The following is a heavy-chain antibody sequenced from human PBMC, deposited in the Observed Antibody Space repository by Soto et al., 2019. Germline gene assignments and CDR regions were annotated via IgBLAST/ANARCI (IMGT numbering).Heavy chain of an antibody. CDR3: AKEKEYNGFYGMDV. Sequence: GGSLRLSCAASGFTFSSFAMHWVRQAPGKGLEWVAVISYHGNTKFYADSVKGRFTISRDNSKNTLYLQMNSLRAEDTAVYYCAKEKEYNGFYGMDVWGQGTTVTVSS. V-gene: IGHV3-30*04. D-gene: IGHD5-12*01. J-gene: IGHJ6*02. CDR1: GFTFSSFA. CDR2: ISYHGNTK.